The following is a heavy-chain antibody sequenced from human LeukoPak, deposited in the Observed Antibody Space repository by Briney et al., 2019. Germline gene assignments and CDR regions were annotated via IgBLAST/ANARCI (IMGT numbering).Heavy chain of an antibody. CDR3: AKATRPYYYDSSGYYDAFDI. V-gene: IGHV3-9*01. CDR1: GFTFDDYA. J-gene: IGHJ3*02. D-gene: IGHD3-22*01. Sequence: RSLRLSCAASGFTFDDYAMHWVRQAPGKGLEWVSGISWNSGSIGYADSVKGRFTTSRDNAKNSLYLQMNSLRAEDTALYYCAKATRPYYYDSSGYYDAFDIWGQGTMVTVSS. CDR2: ISWNSGSI.